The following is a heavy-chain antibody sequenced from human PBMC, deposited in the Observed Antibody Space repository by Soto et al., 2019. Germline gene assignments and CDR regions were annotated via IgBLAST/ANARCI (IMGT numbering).Heavy chain of an antibody. J-gene: IGHJ4*02. V-gene: IGHV4-59*01. CDR3: ARGGYSYGAQYYFEY. CDR2: IFYSGTT. D-gene: IGHD5-18*01. CDR1: GGSMSSYY. Sequence: SETLSLTCTVSGGSMSSYYWSWIRQPPGRGLEWLGYIFYSGTTNYNPSLKSRVTISVDTSKSQFSLKLSSVTAADTAVYYCARGGYSYGAQYYFEYWGQGTPVT.